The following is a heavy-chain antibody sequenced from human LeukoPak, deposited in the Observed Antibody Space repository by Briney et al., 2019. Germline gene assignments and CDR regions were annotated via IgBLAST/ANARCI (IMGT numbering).Heavy chain of an antibody. CDR2: IKEDGGEK. Sequence: GGSLRLSCAASGFTFSNYWMTWVRQAPGKGLEWVAHIKEDGGEKHYVDPVKGRFTISRDNAKTSLYLKMTSLRAEDTAMYYCVRDRGYCSGGACYALWDYWGQGTLVTVSS. D-gene: IGHD2-15*01. CDR1: GFTFSNYW. J-gene: IGHJ4*02. CDR3: VRDRGYCSGGACYALWDY. V-gene: IGHV3-7*01.